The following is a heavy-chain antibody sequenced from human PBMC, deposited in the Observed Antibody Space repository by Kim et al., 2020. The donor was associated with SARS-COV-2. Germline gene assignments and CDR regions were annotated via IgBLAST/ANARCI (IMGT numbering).Heavy chain of an antibody. V-gene: IGHV3-30*02. CDR3: AKDREWELANYYYGMDV. D-gene: IGHD1-26*01. Sequence: VKGRIPISRDNSKNTLELQMNSLRAEDTAVYYCAKDREWELANYYYGMDVWGQGTTGTVSS. J-gene: IGHJ6*02.